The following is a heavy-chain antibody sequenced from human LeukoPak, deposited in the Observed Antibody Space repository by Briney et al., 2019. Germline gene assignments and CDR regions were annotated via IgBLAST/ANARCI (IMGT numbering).Heavy chain of an antibody. J-gene: IGHJ6*03. CDR3: ARAVRAGHRPVYTYYYMDV. CDR1: EPTFNNYA. V-gene: IGHV3-23*01. CDR2: ISGSGDTT. D-gene: IGHD5/OR15-5a*01. Sequence: GGSLRLSCAASEPTFNNYAMTWVRQAPGKGLEWVSTISGSGDTTYYADSVTGQFTISRDNSKNTVFLQMNSLRADDTAVYYCARAVRAGHRPVYTYYYMDVWGKGTTVTVSS.